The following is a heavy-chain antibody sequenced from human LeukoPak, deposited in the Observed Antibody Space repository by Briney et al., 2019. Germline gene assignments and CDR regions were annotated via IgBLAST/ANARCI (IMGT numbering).Heavy chain of an antibody. V-gene: IGHV4-61*01. CDR2: VYSSGST. J-gene: IGHJ4*02. CDR1: GDSVSSGSYY. CDR3: ARDKHDSSGYFYYFDY. D-gene: IGHD3-22*01. Sequence: PSETLSLTCSVSGDSVSSGSYYWSWIRQPPGKGLEWIGYVYSSGSTNYNPSLKSRVTISVDTSKNQFSLKLSSVTAADTAVYYCARDKHDSSGYFYYFDYWGQGTLVTVSS.